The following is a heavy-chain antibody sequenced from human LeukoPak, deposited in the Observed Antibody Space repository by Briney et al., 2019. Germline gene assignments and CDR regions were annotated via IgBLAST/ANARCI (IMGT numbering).Heavy chain of an antibody. CDR2: IIPIFGTA. CDR3: ARDRGDYDSSGAQDYYFDY. D-gene: IGHD3-22*01. CDR1: GGTFSSYA. J-gene: IGHJ4*02. Sequence: SVKVSCKASGGTFSSYAISWVRQAPGQGLEWMGGIIPIFGTANYAQKFQGRVTITADESTSTAYMELSSLRSEDTAVYYCARDRGDYDSSGAQDYYFDYWGQGSLVTVSS. V-gene: IGHV1-69*13.